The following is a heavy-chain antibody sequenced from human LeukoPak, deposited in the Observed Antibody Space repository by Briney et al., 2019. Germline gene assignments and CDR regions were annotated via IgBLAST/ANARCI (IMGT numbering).Heavy chain of an antibody. CDR3: ARHADTSSWYYHFDY. CDR1: GVSISSYY. V-gene: IGHV4-59*08. D-gene: IGHD6-13*01. CDR2: IHNSGNT. Sequence: PSETLSLTCTVSGVSISSYYWNWIRQPPGKGLEWIANIHNSGNTNYNPSLRSRVTISLDTSKNQFSLKLSSVTAADTAVYYCARHADTSSWYYHFDYWGQGSLVTVSS. J-gene: IGHJ4*02.